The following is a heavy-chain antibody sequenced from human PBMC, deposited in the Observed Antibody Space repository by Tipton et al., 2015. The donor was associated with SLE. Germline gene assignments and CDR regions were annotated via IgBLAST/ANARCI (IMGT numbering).Heavy chain of an antibody. V-gene: IGHV1-46*01. CDR1: GYSFTNYY. D-gene: IGHD3-3*01. Sequence: QLVQSGAEVKKPGASVKVSCKTSGYSFTNYYMHWVRQAPGQGLEWMGIINPNDDSTSYAQKFQGRVSMTRDTSTSTVYMEVSSLRFEDTAVYFCASGYYGFWGGSDSSGMDVWGQGTPVTVSS. CDR3: ASGYYGFWGGSDSSGMDV. J-gene: IGHJ6*02. CDR2: INPNDDST.